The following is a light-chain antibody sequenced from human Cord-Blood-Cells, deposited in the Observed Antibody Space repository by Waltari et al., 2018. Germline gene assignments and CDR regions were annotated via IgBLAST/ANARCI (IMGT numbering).Light chain of an antibody. CDR2: GAS. J-gene: IGKJ2*01. CDR1: QSVSSN. V-gene: IGKV3-15*01. Sequence: EIVMTQSPATLSLSPGARATLSCRASQSVSSNLAWYQQKPGQARRLLIYGASTRATGIPARFSGSGSGTEFTLTISSLQSEDFAVYYCQQYNNWPPYTFGQGTKLEIK. CDR3: QQYNNWPPYT.